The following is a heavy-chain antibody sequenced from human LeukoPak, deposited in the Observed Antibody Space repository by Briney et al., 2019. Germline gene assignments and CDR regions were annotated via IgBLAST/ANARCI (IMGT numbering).Heavy chain of an antibody. Sequence: SVKVSCKASGGTFSSYAISWVRQAPGQGLEWMGGIIPIFGTANYAQKFQGRVTVTTDESTSTAYMELSGLRSEDTAVYYCAREIVVVPAAIQGWFAPLGQGTLVTVSS. CDR1: GGTFSSYA. D-gene: IGHD2-2*02. V-gene: IGHV1-69*05. CDR3: AREIVVVPAAIQGWFAP. J-gene: IGHJ5*02. CDR2: IIPIFGTA.